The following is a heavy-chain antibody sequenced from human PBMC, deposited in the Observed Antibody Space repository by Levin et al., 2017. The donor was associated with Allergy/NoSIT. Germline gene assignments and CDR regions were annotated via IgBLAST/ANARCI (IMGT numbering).Heavy chain of an antibody. CDR1: GYSFTSYW. J-gene: IGHJ6*03. Sequence: GGSLRLSCQGSGYSFTSYWIGWVRQMPGKGLEWMGIIYPGDSDTRYSPSFQGQVTISADKSISTAYLQWSSLKASDTAIYYCARRGTRDYYYYMDVWGRGTTVTVSS. D-gene: IGHD1-1*01. V-gene: IGHV5-51*01. CDR3: ARRGTRDYYYYMDV. CDR2: IYPGDSDT.